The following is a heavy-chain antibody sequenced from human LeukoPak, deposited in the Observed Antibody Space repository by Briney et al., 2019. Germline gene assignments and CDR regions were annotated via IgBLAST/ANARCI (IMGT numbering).Heavy chain of an antibody. CDR1: GFTFSSHG. Sequence: GGSLRLSCAASGFTFSSHGMHWVRQAPGKGLEWVSAISGSGGSTYYADSVKGRFTISRDNSKNTLYLQMNSLRAEDTAVYYCAKSLWTTWPYFDYWGQGTLVTVSS. CDR3: AKSLWTTWPYFDY. J-gene: IGHJ4*02. CDR2: ISGSGGST. D-gene: IGHD4-11*01. V-gene: IGHV3-23*01.